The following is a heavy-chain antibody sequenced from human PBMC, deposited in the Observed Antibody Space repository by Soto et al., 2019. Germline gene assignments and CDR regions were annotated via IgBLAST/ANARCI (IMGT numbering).Heavy chain of an antibody. V-gene: IGHV3-74*01. CDR2: INSDGSST. CDR3: ARGFLEWLLPDNWFDP. Sequence: GGSLRLSCAASGFTFSSYWMHWVRQAPGKGLVWVSRINSDGSSTSYADSVKGRFTISRDNAKNTLYLQMNSLRAEDTAVYYCARGFLEWLLPDNWFDPWGQGTLVTVSS. D-gene: IGHD3-3*01. CDR1: GFTFSSYW. J-gene: IGHJ5*02.